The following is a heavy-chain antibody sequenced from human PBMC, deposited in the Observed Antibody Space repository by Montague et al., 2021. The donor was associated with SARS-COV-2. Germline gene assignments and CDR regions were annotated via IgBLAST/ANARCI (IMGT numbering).Heavy chain of an antibody. CDR2: ITRDGSTT. Sequence: SLRLSYAASGFIFDDYAMPWVRQVPGKGLEWVALITRDGSTTSXXXSXXXRFXTSRDNNKDSLYLQLTSLRTDDSAVYYCAHIVVVVAAVLDDVFDLWGQGTMVTVSS. CDR3: AHIVVVVAAVLDDVFDL. V-gene: IGHV3-43*02. D-gene: IGHD2-15*01. CDR1: GFIFDDYA. J-gene: IGHJ3*01.